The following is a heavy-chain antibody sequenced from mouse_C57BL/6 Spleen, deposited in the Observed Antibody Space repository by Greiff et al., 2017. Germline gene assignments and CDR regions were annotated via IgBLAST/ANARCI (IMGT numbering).Heavy chain of an antibody. Sequence: QVQLQQSGAELVRPGTSVKVSCKASGYAFTNYLIEWVKQRPGQGLEWIGVINPGSGGTNYNEKFKGKATLTADKSSSTAYMQLSSLTSEYSAVYFCARTGTNYFDYWGQGTMLTVSA. CDR1: GYAFTNYL. CDR2: INPGSGGT. D-gene: IGHD4-1*01. J-gene: IGHJ2*01. V-gene: IGHV1-54*01. CDR3: ARTGTNYFDY.